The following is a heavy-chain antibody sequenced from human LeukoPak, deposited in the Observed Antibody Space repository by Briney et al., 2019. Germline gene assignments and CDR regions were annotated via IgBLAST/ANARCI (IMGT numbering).Heavy chain of an antibody. V-gene: IGHV4-59*01. D-gene: IGHD6-19*01. J-gene: IGHJ4*02. CDR2: ISYIGST. CDR3: ARGGAVVGFGYFDY. Sequence: SETLSLTCTVSGDSSSRYYWSWIRQPPGKGLEWIGYISYIGSTKYNPSLKSRVTISEDVSKNQFSLKLSSVTAADTAVYYCARGGAVVGFGYFDYWGQGTLVTVSS. CDR1: GDSSSRYY.